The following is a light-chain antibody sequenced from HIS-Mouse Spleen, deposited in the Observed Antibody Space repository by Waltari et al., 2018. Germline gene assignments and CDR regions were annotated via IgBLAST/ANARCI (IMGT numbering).Light chain of an antibody. Sequence: SYELTQPPSVSVSPGQTASITCSGDKLGDKYACWYQQRPGQSPVLVIYQGSKRPSGIRERFSGSNSGNTATLTISGTQAMDEADYYCQAWDSSTVVFGGGTKLTVL. CDR3: QAWDSSTVV. V-gene: IGLV3-1*01. CDR1: KLGDKY. CDR2: QGS. J-gene: IGLJ2*01.